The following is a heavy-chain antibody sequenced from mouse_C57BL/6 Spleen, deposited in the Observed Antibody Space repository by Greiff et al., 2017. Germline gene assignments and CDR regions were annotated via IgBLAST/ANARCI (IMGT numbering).Heavy chain of an antibody. CDR3: ARDYYGSSLDY. V-gene: IGHV1-76*01. D-gene: IGHD1-1*01. Sequence: VQLVESGAELVRPGASVKLSCKASGYTFTDYYINWVKQRPGQGLEWIARIYPGSGNTYYNEKFKGKATLTAEKSSSTAYMQLSSLTSEDSAVYFCARDYYGSSLDYWGQGTTLTVSS. CDR2: IYPGSGNT. CDR1: GYTFTDYY. J-gene: IGHJ2*01.